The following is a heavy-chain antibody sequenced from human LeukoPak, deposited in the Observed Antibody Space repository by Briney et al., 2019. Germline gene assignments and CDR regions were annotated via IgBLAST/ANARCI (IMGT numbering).Heavy chain of an antibody. D-gene: IGHD5-24*01. V-gene: IGHV1-3*04. CDR2: INTGNGNT. J-gene: IGHJ4*01. CDR1: GYTFTNYA. Sequence: GASVKVSCKASGYTFTNYAMHWVRQAPGQGLEWMGWINTGNGNTKYSEKFQGRVTITRDTSTDTAYMELSSLRSEDTAVYYCATDRGRDGYNRRSGFDYWGQEPWSPSPQ. CDR3: ATDRGRDGYNRRSGFDY.